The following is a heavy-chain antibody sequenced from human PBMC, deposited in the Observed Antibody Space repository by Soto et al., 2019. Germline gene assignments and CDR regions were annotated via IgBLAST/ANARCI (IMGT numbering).Heavy chain of an antibody. CDR2: IYYSGST. CDR3: ARGPRIRGVSIDILTPE. V-gene: IGHV4-31*03. D-gene: IGHD3-10*01. Sequence: SETLSLTCTVSGGSISSGGYYWSWIRQHPGKGLEWIGYIYYSGSTYYNPSLKSRVTISVDTSKNQFSLKLSSVTAADTAMYFCARGPRIRGVSIDILTPEWGLGILVTVSS. J-gene: IGHJ4*02. CDR1: GGSISSGGYY.